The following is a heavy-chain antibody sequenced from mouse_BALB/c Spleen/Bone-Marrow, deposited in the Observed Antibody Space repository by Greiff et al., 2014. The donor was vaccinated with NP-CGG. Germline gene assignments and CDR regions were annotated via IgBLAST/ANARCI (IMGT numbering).Heavy chain of an antibody. D-gene: IGHD2-3*01. V-gene: IGHV1-37*01. CDR3: GRWGDGYYYAMDY. CDR2: INPFNGDT. J-gene: IGHJ4*01. CDR1: GYSFTGYF. Sequence: VQLQQPGPDLVKPGASVKLSCKASGYSFTGYFLNWVRQSHRKSLEWIGRINPFNGDTFYNQKFKGKATLTVDKSSTTAHMELLSLTSEDSAVYYCGRWGDGYYYAMDYWGQGTSVTVSS.